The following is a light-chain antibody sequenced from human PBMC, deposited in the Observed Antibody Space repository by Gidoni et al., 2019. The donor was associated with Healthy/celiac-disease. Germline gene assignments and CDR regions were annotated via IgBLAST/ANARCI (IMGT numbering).Light chain of an antibody. CDR3: QQYNNWPPWT. CDR1: QSVSSN. J-gene: IGKJ1*01. V-gene: IGKV3-15*01. Sequence: DIVMTQSPATLSVSPGERATLSCRASQSVSSNLAWYQQKPGQAPRLLIYGASTRATGIPARFRGSGSGTEFTLTISSLQSEDFAVYDCQQYNNWPPWTFGQGTKVEIK. CDR2: GAS.